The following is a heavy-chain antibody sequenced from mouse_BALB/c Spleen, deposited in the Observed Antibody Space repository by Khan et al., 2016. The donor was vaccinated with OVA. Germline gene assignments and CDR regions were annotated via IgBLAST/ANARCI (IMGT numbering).Heavy chain of an antibody. Sequence: EVELVESGGDLVEPGGSLKLSCAASGFTFSTYGMSWVRQTPDKRLEWVATISTGGHYTYYPHSLRGRSTFSRDNAKNTLYLQMTSLKSEDTAMIYCESLAYYYDSEGFAYWGQGTLVTVSA. CDR3: ESLAYYYDSEGFAY. V-gene: IGHV5-6*01. CDR1: GFTFSTYG. J-gene: IGHJ3*01. D-gene: IGHD1-1*01. CDR2: ISTGGHYT.